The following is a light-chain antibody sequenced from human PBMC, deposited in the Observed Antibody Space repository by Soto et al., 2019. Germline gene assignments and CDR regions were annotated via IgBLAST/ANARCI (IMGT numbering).Light chain of an antibody. Sequence: DVVMTQSPLSLPVILGQPASISCRSSQSLVYSDGNTSLNWFQQRPGQSPRRLIYKVSNRDSGVPDRFSGSGSGTDFTLEISRVETDDVGIYYCMQSTQLPPTFGQGTRLEIK. CDR2: KVS. J-gene: IGKJ5*01. V-gene: IGKV2-30*01. CDR3: MQSTQLPPT. CDR1: QSLVYSDGNTS.